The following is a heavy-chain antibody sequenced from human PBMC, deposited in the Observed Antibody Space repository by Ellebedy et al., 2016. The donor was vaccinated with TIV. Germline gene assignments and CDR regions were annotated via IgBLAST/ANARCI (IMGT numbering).Heavy chain of an antibody. V-gene: IGHV4-39*01. CDR3: ARGEVDDIVVVPAAYTTWFNP. Sequence: SETLSLTXTVSGGSISSSSYYWGWIRQPRGKGLEWIGSIYYSGSTYYNPSLKSRVTISVDTSKNQFSLKLSSVTAADTAVYYCARGEVDDIVVVPAAYTTWFNPWGQGTLVTVSS. CDR1: GGSISSSSYY. J-gene: IGHJ5*02. CDR2: IYYSGST. D-gene: IGHD2-2*01.